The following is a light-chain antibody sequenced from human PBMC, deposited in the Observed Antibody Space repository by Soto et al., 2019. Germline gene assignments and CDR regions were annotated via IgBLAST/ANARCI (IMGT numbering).Light chain of an antibody. V-gene: IGKV1-39*01. J-gene: IGKJ2*01. CDR3: QHSYSSPT. CDR2: ATS. Sequence: DIQVTHSPSYLSASVGDRVTITCRASQNIFTYLNWYQQRPGKAPNLLIYATSNLQSGVPSRFSGSGSGTDFTLTISSLQPEDFATYYCQHSYSSPTFGQGTKVDIK. CDR1: QNIFTY.